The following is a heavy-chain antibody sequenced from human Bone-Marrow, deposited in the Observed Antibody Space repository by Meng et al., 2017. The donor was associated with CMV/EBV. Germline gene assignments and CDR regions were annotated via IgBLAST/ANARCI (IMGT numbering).Heavy chain of an antibody. V-gene: IGHV3-13*01. CDR1: GFTFSSYD. CDR2: IGTAGDT. D-gene: IGHD2-2*01. Sequence: GEYLKISCAASGFTFSSYDMHWVRQATGKGLEWVSAIGTAGDTYYPGSVKGRFTISRDNSKNTLYLQMNSLRAEDTAVYYCAKGVNRIVVVPAAIDYWGQGTLVTVSS. J-gene: IGHJ4*02. CDR3: AKGVNRIVVVPAAIDY.